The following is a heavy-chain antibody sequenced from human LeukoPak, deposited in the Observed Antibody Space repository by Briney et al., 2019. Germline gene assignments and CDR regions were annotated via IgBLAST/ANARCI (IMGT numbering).Heavy chain of an antibody. D-gene: IGHD5-18*01. Sequence: GGSLRLSCAASGFTFSSYSMNWVRQAPGKGLEWVSSISSSSNYIYYADSVKGRFTISRDNAKNSLYLQMNSLRAEDTAVYYCATTRGYTYGSFDYWGQGTLVTVSS. CDR3: ATTRGYTYGSFDY. J-gene: IGHJ4*02. CDR1: GFTFSSYS. CDR2: ISSSSNYI. V-gene: IGHV3-21*01.